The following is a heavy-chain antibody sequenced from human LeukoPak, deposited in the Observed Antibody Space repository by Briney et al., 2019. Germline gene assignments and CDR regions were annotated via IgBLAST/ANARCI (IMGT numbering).Heavy chain of an antibody. V-gene: IGHV3-23*01. CDR2: ISGSGGST. Sequence: GGSLRLSCAASGFTFSSYAMSWVRQAPGKGLEWVSAISGSGGSTYYADSVKGRFTISRDNSKNTLYLQMNSLRAEDTAVYYCATYPRITGTESLAYWGQGTLVTVSS. J-gene: IGHJ4*02. CDR1: GFTFSSYA. CDR3: ATYPRITGTESLAY. D-gene: IGHD1-20*01.